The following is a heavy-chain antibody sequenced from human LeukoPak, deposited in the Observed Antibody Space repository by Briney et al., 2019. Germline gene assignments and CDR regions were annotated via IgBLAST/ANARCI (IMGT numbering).Heavy chain of an antibody. CDR2: MSPNSGNT. CDR3: ARAGRANYYGSGSPGGNWFDP. J-gene: IGHJ5*02. D-gene: IGHD3-10*01. Sequence: ASVKVSCKASGYTFTSYDINWVRQATGQGLEWMGWMSPNSGNTGYAQKFQGRVTMTRNTSISTAYMELSSLRSEDTAVYYCARAGRANYYGSGSPGGNWFDPWGQGTLVTVSS. V-gene: IGHV1-8*01. CDR1: GYTFTSYD.